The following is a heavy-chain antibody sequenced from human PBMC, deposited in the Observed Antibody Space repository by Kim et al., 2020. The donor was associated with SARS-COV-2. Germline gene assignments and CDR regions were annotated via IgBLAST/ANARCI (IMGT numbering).Heavy chain of an antibody. CDR1: GGSISRYY. Sequence: SETLSLTCTVSGGSISRYYWSWIRQPPGKGLEWIGYIYYRGSKNYNPSPKTRITISVDTSKNQFSLKLSSVTAAETAVYYWARGLKYYDSSGYYAEYWGQRSLVTVSS. V-gene: IGHV4-59*01. J-gene: IGHJ4*02. D-gene: IGHD3-22*01. CDR3: ARGLKYYDSSGYYAEY. CDR2: IYYRGSK.